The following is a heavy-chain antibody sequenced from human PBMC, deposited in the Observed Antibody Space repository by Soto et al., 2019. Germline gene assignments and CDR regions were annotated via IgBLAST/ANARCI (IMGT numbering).Heavy chain of an antibody. J-gene: IGHJ4*02. D-gene: IGHD5-12*01. V-gene: IGHV1-69*13. Sequence: SVKVSCKASGGTFSSYAISWVRQAPGQGLEWMGGIIPIFGTANYAQKFQGRVTITADESTSTAYMELSSLRSEDTAVYYCARDGGMATISDDYWGQGTLVTVSS. CDR2: IIPIFGTA. CDR3: ARDGGMATISDDY. CDR1: GGTFSSYA.